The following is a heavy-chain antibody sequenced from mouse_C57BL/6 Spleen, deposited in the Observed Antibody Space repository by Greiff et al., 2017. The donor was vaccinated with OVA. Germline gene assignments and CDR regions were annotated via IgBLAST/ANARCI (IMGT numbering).Heavy chain of an antibody. V-gene: IGHV1-5*01. CDR2: IYPGNSDT. J-gene: IGHJ1*03. Sequence: VQLQQSGTVLARPGASVKMSCKTSGYTFTSYWMHWVKQRPGQGLEWIGAIYPGNSDTSYNQKFKGKAKLTAVTSASTAYMELSSLTNEDSAVYYCTRSPLLLRSYWYFDVWGTGTTVTVSS. CDR1: GYTFTSYW. CDR3: TRSPLLLRSYWYFDV. D-gene: IGHD1-1*01.